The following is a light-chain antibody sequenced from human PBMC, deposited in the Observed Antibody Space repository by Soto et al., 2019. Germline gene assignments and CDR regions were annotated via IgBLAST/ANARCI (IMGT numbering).Light chain of an antibody. CDR1: QSISTF. CDR2: AAS. CDR3: HQSYSATYT. Sequence: DIQMTQSPSSLSASVGDRVTITCRASQSISTFLNWYQQKPGKAPNLLIYAASSLESGVPSRFSGSGSGTDFTLTISSLQPEDIATYYCHQSYSATYTFGLGTKLEIK. J-gene: IGKJ2*01. V-gene: IGKV1-39*01.